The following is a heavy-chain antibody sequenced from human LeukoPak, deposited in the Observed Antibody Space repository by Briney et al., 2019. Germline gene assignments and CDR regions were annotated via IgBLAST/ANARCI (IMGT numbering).Heavy chain of an antibody. CDR2: IYYSGST. V-gene: IGHV4-39*07. CDR1: GGSISSSSYY. J-gene: IGHJ5*02. CDR3: AKSHRGIEQP. Sequence: SETLSLTCTVSGGSISSSSYYWGWIRQPPGKGLEWIGSIYYSGSTYYNPSLKSRVTISVDTSKNQFSLKLSSVTAADTAVYYCAKSHRGIEQPWGQGTLVTVSS. D-gene: IGHD3-10*01.